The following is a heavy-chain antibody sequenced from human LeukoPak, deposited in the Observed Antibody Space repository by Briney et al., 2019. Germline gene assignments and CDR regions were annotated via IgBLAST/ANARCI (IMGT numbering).Heavy chain of an antibody. J-gene: IGHJ3*02. CDR3: AREGYCTNGVCYTRAFDI. V-gene: IGHV1-69*05. Sequence: SVKVSCKASGGTLSSYAISWVRQAPGQGLEWMGRIIPIFGTANYAQKFQGRVTITTDESTSTAYMELSSLRSEDTAVYYCAREGYCTNGVCYTRAFDIWGQGTMVTVSS. D-gene: IGHD2-8*01. CDR2: IIPIFGTA. CDR1: GGTLSSYA.